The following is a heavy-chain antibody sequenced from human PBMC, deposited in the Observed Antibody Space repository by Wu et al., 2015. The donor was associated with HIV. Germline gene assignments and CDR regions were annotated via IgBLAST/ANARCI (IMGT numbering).Heavy chain of an antibody. CDR2: INPNSGGT. V-gene: IGHV1-2*02. J-gene: IGHJ5*02. Sequence: QVQLVQSGAEVKKPGASVKVSCKASGYTFTGYYMHWVRQAPGQGLEWMGWINPNSGGTNYAQKFQGRVTMTRDTSISTAYMELSRLRSDDTAVYYCARVGSVVPAAMAGWFDPWGQGTLVHRLL. CDR3: ARVGSVVPAAMAGWFDP. CDR1: GYTFTGYY. D-gene: IGHD2-2*01.